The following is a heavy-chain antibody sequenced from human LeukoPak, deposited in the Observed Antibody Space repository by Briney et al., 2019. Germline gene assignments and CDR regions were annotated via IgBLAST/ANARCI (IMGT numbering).Heavy chain of an antibody. D-gene: IGHD3-22*01. CDR3: AREYDSSGYDPYYFDY. V-gene: IGHV4-61*02. J-gene: IGHJ4*02. CDR1: GGSISSGDYY. Sequence: SETLSLTCTVSGGSISSGDYYWSWIRQPAGKGLEWIGRIYTSGSTNYNPSLKSRVTISVDTSKNQFSLKLNSVTAADTAVYYCAREYDSSGYDPYYFDYWGQGTLVTVSS. CDR2: IYTSGST.